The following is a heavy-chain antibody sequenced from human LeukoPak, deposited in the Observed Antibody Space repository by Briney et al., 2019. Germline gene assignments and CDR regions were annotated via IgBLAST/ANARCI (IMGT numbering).Heavy chain of an antibody. CDR1: VVSISSINSY. CDR3: ARQTGSGLFILP. Sequence: SETLSLTCTVSVVSISSINSYWGWIRQPPGKGLEWIGSIYYSGNTYYNASLKSQVSISIDTSKNQFSLRLTSVTAADTAVYYCARQTGSGLFILPGGQGTLVTVSS. D-gene: IGHD3/OR15-3a*01. J-gene: IGHJ4*02. CDR2: IYYSGNT. V-gene: IGHV4-39*01.